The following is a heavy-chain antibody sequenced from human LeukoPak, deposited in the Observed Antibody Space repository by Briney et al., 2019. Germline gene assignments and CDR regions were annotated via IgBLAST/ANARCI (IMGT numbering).Heavy chain of an antibody. CDR3: ARGCYYERSGYCPFDY. CDR1: GFTFSNCA. D-gene: IGHD3-22*01. CDR2: ISTSGDST. Sequence: GSLRLSCAASGFTFSNCAMSWVRQAPGKGLEWVPTISTSGDSTYYADSVEGRFTISRDNSKNTLYLQMNSLRAEDTAVYYCARGCYYERSGYCPFDYWGPGTLVTVSS. V-gene: IGHV3-23*01. J-gene: IGHJ4*02.